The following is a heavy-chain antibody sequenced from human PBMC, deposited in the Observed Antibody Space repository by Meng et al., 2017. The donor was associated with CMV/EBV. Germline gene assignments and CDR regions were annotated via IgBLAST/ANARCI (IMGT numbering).Heavy chain of an antibody. CDR3: ARVGTRFLEWLS. CDR2: ISSSSSYI. CDR1: GFTFSSYS. Sequence: GGSLRLSCAASGFTFSSYSMNWDRQAPGKGLEWVSSISSSSSYIYYADSVKGRFTISRDNAKNSLYLQMNSLRAEDTAMYYCARVGTRFLEWLSWGQGTLVTVSS. D-gene: IGHD3-3*01. V-gene: IGHV3-21*01. J-gene: IGHJ4*02.